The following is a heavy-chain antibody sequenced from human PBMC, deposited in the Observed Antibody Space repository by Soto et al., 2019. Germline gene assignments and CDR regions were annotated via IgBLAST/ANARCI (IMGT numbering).Heavy chain of an antibody. D-gene: IGHD3-10*01. V-gene: IGHV3-21*01. CDR2: ISSSSSYI. Sequence: EVQLVESGGGLVKPGGSLRLSCAASGFTFSSYSMNWVRQAPGKGLEWVSSISSSSSYIYYADSVKGRFTISRDNAQNSLYLQMNSLRAEDTAVYYCARTVDYYGSGSYGKFDYWGQGTLVTVSS. CDR3: ARTVDYYGSGSYGKFDY. CDR1: GFTFSSYS. J-gene: IGHJ4*02.